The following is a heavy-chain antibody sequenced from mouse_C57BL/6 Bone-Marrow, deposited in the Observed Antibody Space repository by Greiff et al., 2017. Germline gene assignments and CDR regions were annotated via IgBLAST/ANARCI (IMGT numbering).Heavy chain of an antibody. J-gene: IGHJ3*01. CDR2: LSSGSSTI. CDR3: AKNDYDKMAWFAY. Sequence: EVKLVESGGGLVKPGGSLKLSCAASGFTFSDYGMHWVRQAPEKGLEWVAYLSSGSSTIYYADTVKGRFTISRDNAKNTLFLQMTSLRSEDTAMYYCAKNDYDKMAWFAYWGQGTLVTVSA. V-gene: IGHV5-17*01. CDR1: GFTFSDYG. D-gene: IGHD2-4*01.